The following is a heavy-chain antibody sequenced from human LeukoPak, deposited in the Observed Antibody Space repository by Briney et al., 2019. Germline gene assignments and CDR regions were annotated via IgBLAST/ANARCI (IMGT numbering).Heavy chain of an antibody. Sequence: ASVKVSCKASGYTFTSYGISWVRQAPGQGLEWMGWISAYNGNTNYAQKLQGRVTMTTDTSTSTAYVELRSLRSDDTAVYYCARDRSYYDYVWGSYRPYYFDYWGQGTLVTVSS. V-gene: IGHV1-18*01. D-gene: IGHD3-16*02. CDR2: ISAYNGNT. CDR1: GYTFTSYG. CDR3: ARDRSYYDYVWGSYRPYYFDY. J-gene: IGHJ4*02.